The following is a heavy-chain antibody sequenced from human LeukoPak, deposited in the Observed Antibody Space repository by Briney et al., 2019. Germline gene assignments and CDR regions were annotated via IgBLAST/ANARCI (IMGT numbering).Heavy chain of an antibody. CDR3: ARVGSGSVSAWDYYYMDV. CDR2: IHTSGST. D-gene: IGHD3-10*01. CDR1: GDSISSGNYY. V-gene: IGHV4-61*02. J-gene: IGHJ6*03. Sequence: SETLSLTCTVSGDSISSGNYYWSWIRQPAGKGLEWIGRIHTSGSTSYNPSLKSRATISVDTSKSQFSLKLSSVTAADTAVYYCARVGSGSVSAWDYYYMDVWGKGTTVTVSS.